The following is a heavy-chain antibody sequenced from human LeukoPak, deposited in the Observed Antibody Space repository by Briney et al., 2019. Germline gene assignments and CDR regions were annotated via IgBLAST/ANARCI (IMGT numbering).Heavy chain of an antibody. Sequence: ASVKVSCKASGGTFSSYAISWVRQAPGQGLEWMGRIIPILGIANYAQKFQGRVTITADKSTSTAYMELRSLRSDDTAVYYCARWGVSVFLNYFDYWGQGTLVTVSS. CDR3: ARWGVSVFLNYFDY. CDR2: IIPILGIA. D-gene: IGHD3-16*01. J-gene: IGHJ4*02. CDR1: GGTFSSYA. V-gene: IGHV1-69*04.